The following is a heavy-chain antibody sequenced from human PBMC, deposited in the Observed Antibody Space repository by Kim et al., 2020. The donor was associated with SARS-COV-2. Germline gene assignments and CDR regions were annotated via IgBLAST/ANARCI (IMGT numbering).Heavy chain of an antibody. CDR3: ARSYCFVSASYGFEI. Sequence: DCMKGRLTISRNNAKSTWYLQMNSLRAEDTAVYYCARSYCFVSASYGFEIWGQGTMVTVSS. D-gene: IGHD2-21*01. J-gene: IGHJ3*02. V-gene: IGHV3-74*01.